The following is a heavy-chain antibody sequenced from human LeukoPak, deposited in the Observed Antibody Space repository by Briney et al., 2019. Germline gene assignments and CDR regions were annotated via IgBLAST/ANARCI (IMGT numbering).Heavy chain of an antibody. CDR3: AKSNGYGLVDI. J-gene: IGHJ3*02. D-gene: IGHD3-10*01. Sequence: SETLSLTCAVYGGSFNGYHCSWIRQPPGKGLEWIGEINHSGSTNYSPSLKSRLTISLDTSRNQFSLRLNSVTAADTAVYYCAKSNGYGLVDIWGQGTMVTVSS. V-gene: IGHV4-34*01. CDR1: GGSFNGYH. CDR2: INHSGST.